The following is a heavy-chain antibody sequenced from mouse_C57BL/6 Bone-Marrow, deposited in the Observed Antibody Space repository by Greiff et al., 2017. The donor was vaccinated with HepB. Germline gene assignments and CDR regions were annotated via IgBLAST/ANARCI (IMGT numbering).Heavy chain of an antibody. J-gene: IGHJ4*01. Sequence: DVKLVESEGGLVQPGSSMKLSCTASGFTFSDYYMAWVRQVPEKGLEWVANINYDGSSTYYLDSLKSRFIISRDNAKNILYLQMSSLKSEDTATYYCARALHYYGSSLYAMDYWGQGTSVTVSS. CDR2: INYDGSST. CDR1: GFTFSDYY. D-gene: IGHD1-1*01. CDR3: ARALHYYGSSLYAMDY. V-gene: IGHV5-16*01.